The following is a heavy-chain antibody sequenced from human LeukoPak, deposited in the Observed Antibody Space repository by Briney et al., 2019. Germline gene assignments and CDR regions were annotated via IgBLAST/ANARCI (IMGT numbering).Heavy chain of an antibody. V-gene: IGHV3-30*02. J-gene: IGHJ4*02. CDR3: ARDLTYSGWYYFDY. CDR1: GFTFSSYG. Sequence: GGSLRLSCAPSGFTFSSYGMHWGRQAPGKGLEWVAFIRYDGSNEYYADSVKGRFTISRDNSKNTLYLQMNSLRAEDSAVYYCARDLTYSGWYYFDYWGQGTLVTVSS. CDR2: IRYDGSNE. D-gene: IGHD6-19*01.